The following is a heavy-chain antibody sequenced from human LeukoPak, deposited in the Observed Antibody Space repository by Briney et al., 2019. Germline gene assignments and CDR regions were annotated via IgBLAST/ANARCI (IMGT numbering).Heavy chain of an antibody. CDR2: IIPIFGTA. CDR3: ARWDSSGWYPRWFDP. CDR1: GYTFTGYY. J-gene: IGHJ5*02. Sequence: SVKVSCKASGYTFTGYYMHWVRQAPGQGLEWMGGIIPIFGTANYAQKFQGRVTITADESTSTAYMELSSLRSEDTAVYYCARWDSSGWYPRWFDPWGQGTLVTVSS. D-gene: IGHD6-19*01. V-gene: IGHV1-69*13.